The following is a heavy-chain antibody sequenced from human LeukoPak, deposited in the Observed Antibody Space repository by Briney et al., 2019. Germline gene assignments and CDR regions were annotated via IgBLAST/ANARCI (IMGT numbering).Heavy chain of an antibody. CDR1: GGSISSSNYY. V-gene: IGHV4-39*01. CDR2: IYYSGST. D-gene: IGHD6-19*01. J-gene: IGHJ4*02. Sequence: SETLSLTCTVSGGSISSSNYYWGWIRQPPGKGLEWIGSIYYSGSTYYNPSLKSRVTISVDTSKNQFSLKLTSVTAADTAVYYCARPGGGSSGWYNFDSWGQGTLVTVSS. CDR3: ARPGGGSSGWYNFDS.